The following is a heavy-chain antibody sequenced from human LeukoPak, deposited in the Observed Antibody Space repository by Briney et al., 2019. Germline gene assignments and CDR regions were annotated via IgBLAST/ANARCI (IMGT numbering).Heavy chain of an antibody. Sequence: GGSLRLSCAASGFTVSSNYMSWVRQAPGKGLEWVSVIYSGGSTYYADSVKGRFTISRDNSKNTLYLQMNSLRAEDTVVYYCARGENYYYGMDVWGQGTTVTVSS. CDR2: IYSGGST. J-gene: IGHJ6*02. V-gene: IGHV3-53*01. CDR3: ARGENYYYGMDV. CDR1: GFTVSSNY. D-gene: IGHD1-26*01.